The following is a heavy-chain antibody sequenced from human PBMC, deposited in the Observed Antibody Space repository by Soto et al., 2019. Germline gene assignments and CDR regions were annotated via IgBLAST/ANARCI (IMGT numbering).Heavy chain of an antibody. V-gene: IGHV6-1*01. Sequence: SQTLSLTCAISGDSVSSYSAAWNWIRQSPSGGLEWLGRTYYRSRFFSDYAESVKSRIIINPDTSKNQFSLQLSSVTATDTAVYFCARRDWKFRGYYFDYWGQGTLVTVSS. J-gene: IGHJ4*02. D-gene: IGHD1-1*01. CDR3: ARRDWKFRGYYFDY. CDR2: TYYRSRFFS. CDR1: GDSVSSYSAA.